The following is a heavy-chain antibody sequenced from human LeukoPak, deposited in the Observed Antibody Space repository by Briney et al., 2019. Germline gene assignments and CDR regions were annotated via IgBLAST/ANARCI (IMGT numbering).Heavy chain of an antibody. CDR3: ARESPYYYDSSSDY. D-gene: IGHD3-22*01. CDR1: GFTFSGYG. CDR2: IWYDGSND. V-gene: IGHV3-33*01. Sequence: PGGSLRLSCAASGFTFSGYGMHWVRQAPGKGLEWVAVIWYDGSNDDYADSVKGRFTISRDNAKNSLYLQMNSLRAEDTAVYYCARESPYYYDSSSDYWGQGTLVTVSS. J-gene: IGHJ4*02.